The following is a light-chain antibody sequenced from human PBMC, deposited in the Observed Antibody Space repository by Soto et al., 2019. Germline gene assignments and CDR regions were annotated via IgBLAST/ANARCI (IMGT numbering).Light chain of an antibody. V-gene: IGKV3-15*01. J-gene: IGKJ5*01. CDR2: GAS. Sequence: EIVMTQSPATLSVSPGERATLSCRASQSVSSNLAWYQQKTGQPPRLLISGASTRATGIPARLSGSGSGTEFTPTISSLQSEDFAVYYCQQYNNWPPITFGQGTRLEI. CDR1: QSVSSN. CDR3: QQYNNWPPIT.